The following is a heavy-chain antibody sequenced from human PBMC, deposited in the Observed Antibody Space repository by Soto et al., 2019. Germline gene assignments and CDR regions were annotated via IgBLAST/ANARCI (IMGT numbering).Heavy chain of an antibody. V-gene: IGHV3-33*01. J-gene: IGHJ4*02. CDR1: GVIFSNFG. CDR2: IWHDGSNK. Sequence: GGSLRLSCAASGVIFSNFGMHWVRQAPGKGLEWVGIIWHDGSNKYYADSVEGRFTISRDNSKNTVYLQMNSLRGEDTGIYYCAGFYVAAGAAPLEYWGQGTLVTVSS. D-gene: IGHD1-26*01. CDR3: AGFYVAAGAAPLEY.